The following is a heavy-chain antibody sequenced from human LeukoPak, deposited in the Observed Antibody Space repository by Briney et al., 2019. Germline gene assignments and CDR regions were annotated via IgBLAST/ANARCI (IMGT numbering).Heavy chain of an antibody. J-gene: IGHJ6*02. CDR2: INSDGSST. V-gene: IGHV3-74*01. D-gene: IGHD6-19*01. CDR3: ARDMDSSGWSYYYGMDV. CDR1: GFAFCTYW. Sequence: PGESLRLSCAASGFAFCTYWMSWVRQAPGKGLVWVSRINSDGSSTSYADSVKGRFTISRDNAKNTLYLQMNSLRAEDTAVYYCARDMDSSGWSYYYGMDVWGQGTTVTVSS.